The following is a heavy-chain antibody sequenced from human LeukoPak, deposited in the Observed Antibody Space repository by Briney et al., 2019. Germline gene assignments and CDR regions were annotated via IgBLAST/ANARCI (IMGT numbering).Heavy chain of an antibody. CDR1: GDSISSYY. V-gene: IGHV4-59*01. J-gene: IGHJ3*02. CDR3: ARAADTDAFDI. CDR2: IYYSGST. Sequence: PSETLSLTCTVSGDSISSYYWSWIRQPPGKGLEWIGYIYYSGSTNYNPSLKSRVTISVDRSKNQFSLKLSSGTAADTSVYYCARAADTDAFDIGGQGTMVTVSS.